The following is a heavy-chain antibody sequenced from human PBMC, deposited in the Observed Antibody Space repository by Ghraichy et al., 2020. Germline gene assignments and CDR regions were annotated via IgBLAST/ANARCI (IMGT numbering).Heavy chain of an antibody. CDR2: INSNGVHI. D-gene: IGHD3-10*01. J-gene: IGHJ4*02. CDR3: TRGSYGQFGH. Sequence: GGSLRLSCAASGFTYSTYYMNWARQAPGKGLGWVASINSNGVHIFYADSVKGRFTISRDNAKNSLFLQMNRLRAEDTAVYYCTRGSYGQFGHSGQGALVTVSS. V-gene: IGHV3-21*01. CDR1: GFTYSTYY.